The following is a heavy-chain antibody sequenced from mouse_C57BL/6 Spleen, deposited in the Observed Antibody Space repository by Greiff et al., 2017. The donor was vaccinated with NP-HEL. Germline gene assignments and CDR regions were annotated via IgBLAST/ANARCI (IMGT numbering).Heavy chain of an antibody. CDR2: IRSKSNNYAT. J-gene: IGHJ4*01. CDR1: GFSFNTYA. V-gene: IGHV10-1*01. Sequence: EVQLVESGGGLVQPKGSLKLSCAASGFSFNTYAMNWVRQAPGKGLEWVARIRSKSNNYATYYADSVKDRFTISRDDSESMLYLQMNNLKTEDTAMYYCVRHGYYGNSYAMDYWGQGTSVTVSS. D-gene: IGHD2-1*01. CDR3: VRHGYYGNSYAMDY.